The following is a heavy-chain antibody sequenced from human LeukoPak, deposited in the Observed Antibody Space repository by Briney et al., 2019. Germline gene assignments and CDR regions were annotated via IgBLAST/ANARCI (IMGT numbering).Heavy chain of an antibody. CDR2: INHSGST. CDR1: GGSFSGYY. CDR3: ARVPKAMIRGIIISGGADY. D-gene: IGHD3-10*01. J-gene: IGHJ4*02. Sequence: SETLSLTCAVYGGSFSGYYWSWIRQPPGKGLEWIGEINHSGSTNYNPSLKSRVTISVDTPKNQFSLNLSAVTATDTAVYYCARVPKAMIRGIIISGGADYWGQGTMVTVSS. V-gene: IGHV4-34*01.